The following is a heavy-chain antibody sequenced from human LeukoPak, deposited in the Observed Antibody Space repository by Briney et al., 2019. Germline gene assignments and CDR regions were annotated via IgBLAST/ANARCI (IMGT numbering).Heavy chain of an antibody. D-gene: IGHD1-14*01. CDR3: ARVRTPYYYYMDV. Sequence: SETLSLTCTVSGDSISSYYWSWIRQPPGKGLEWIGYIYDSGKTNYNASLISRVTISVDTPKNQFSLKLSSVTAADTAVYYCARVRTPYYYYMDVWGKGTTVTVSS. CDR2: IYDSGKT. V-gene: IGHV4-59*08. J-gene: IGHJ6*03. CDR1: GDSISSYY.